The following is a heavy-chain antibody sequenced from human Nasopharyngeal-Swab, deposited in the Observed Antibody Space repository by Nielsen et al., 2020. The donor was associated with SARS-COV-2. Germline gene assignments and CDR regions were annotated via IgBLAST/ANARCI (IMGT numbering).Heavy chain of an antibody. V-gene: IGHV3-74*01. Sequence: GESLKISCAASGFTFSSYWMHWVRQAPGKGLVWVSRINSDGSSTSYADSVKGRFTISRDNAKNTLYLQMNSLRAEDTAVYYCAREPQGAFDIWGQGTMVTVSS. CDR2: INSDGSST. J-gene: IGHJ3*02. CDR1: GFTFSSYW. CDR3: AREPQGAFDI.